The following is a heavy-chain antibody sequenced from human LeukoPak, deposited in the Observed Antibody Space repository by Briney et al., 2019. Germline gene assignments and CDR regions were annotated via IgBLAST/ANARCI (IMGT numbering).Heavy chain of an antibody. CDR2: ISYDGSNQ. V-gene: IGHV3-30*18. CDR1: GFTFGSYG. J-gene: IGHJ4*02. Sequence: GGPLRLSCAASGFTFGSYGMHWVRHAPGKGLEWGAVISYDGSNQYYADSVTGRFTISRDNSKHTLYLQMNSLRAEDTAVYYCAKLPVDTDYFDCWGQGTLVTVSS. D-gene: IGHD5-18*01. CDR3: AKLPVDTDYFDC.